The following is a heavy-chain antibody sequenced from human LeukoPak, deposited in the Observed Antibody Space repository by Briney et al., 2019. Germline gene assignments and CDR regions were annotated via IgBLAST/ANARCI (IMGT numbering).Heavy chain of an antibody. J-gene: IGHJ5*02. CDR2: MWGADDKT. D-gene: IGHD2-15*01. V-gene: IGHV3-23*01. CDR1: GFTFSNYA. CDR3: AKTQGYYDA. Sequence: PGGSLRLSCVASGFTFSNYAMTWVCQAPGKGLELVSGMWGADDKTVYGDAVKGRFTISRDNSKNTLYLQMNSLRADDTAVYYCAKTQGYYDAWGQGALVTVSS.